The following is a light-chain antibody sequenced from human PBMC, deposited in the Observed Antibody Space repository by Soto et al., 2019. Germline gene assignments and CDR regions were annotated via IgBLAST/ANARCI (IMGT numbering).Light chain of an antibody. Sequence: EIVLTQSPATLSLSPGERATLPCRASQSVSSNLAWYQQKPGQAPRLLIYGASTRATGIPARFSGSGSGTEFTLTISSLQSEDFAVYYCQQYNNRWTFGQGTKVDIK. CDR1: QSVSSN. CDR2: GAS. CDR3: QQYNNRWT. J-gene: IGKJ1*01. V-gene: IGKV3-15*01.